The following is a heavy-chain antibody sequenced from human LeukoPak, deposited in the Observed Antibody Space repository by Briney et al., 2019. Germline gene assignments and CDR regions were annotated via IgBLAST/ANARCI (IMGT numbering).Heavy chain of an antibody. D-gene: IGHD2-2*01. Sequence: GASVKVSCKASGYTFTSHDISWVRQAPGQGLEWMGWISAYNGNSNYPQKLQRRVTMTTDTSTSTAYMELRSLRSDDTAVYYCARDIVVVPAAIRLGNDAFDIWGQGTMVTVSS. CDR1: GYTFTSHD. CDR3: ARDIVVVPAAIRLGNDAFDI. V-gene: IGHV1-18*01. CDR2: ISAYNGNS. J-gene: IGHJ3*02.